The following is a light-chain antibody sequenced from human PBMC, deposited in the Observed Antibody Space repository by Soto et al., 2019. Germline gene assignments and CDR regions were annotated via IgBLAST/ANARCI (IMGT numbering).Light chain of an antibody. CDR3: SSYTTCNTLQTV. J-gene: IGLJ1*01. CDR1: SSDVGGYNY. CDR2: DVT. V-gene: IGLV2-14*03. Sequence: QSALTQPASVSGSPGQSITISCTGTSSDVGGYNYVSWYQHHPGKAPKLIIYDVTNRPSGVSNPFSGSKSGNTASLTISGLQPEDEADYYCSSYTTCNTLQTVFGTGTKVTVL.